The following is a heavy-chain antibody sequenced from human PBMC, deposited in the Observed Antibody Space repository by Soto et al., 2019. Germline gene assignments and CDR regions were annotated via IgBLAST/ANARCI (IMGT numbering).Heavy chain of an antibody. CDR1: GYTFNTYH. CDR3: ARDFGASRPMYWFDP. V-gene: IGHV1-46*02. CDR2: INPSGGST. J-gene: IGHJ5*02. D-gene: IGHD3-16*01. Sequence: ASVKVSCKASGYTFNTYHMHWVRQAPGQGLEWMGIINPSGGSTSYAQKFQGRVTMTRDTSTSTVYMELSSLRSEDTAVYYCARDFGASRPMYWFDPWGQGTRVTVSS.